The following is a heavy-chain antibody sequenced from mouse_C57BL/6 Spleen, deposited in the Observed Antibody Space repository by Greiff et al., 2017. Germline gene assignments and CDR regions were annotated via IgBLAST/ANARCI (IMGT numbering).Heavy chain of an antibody. Sequence: QVQLQQSGAELARPGASVKLSCKASGYTFTSYGISWVKQRTGQGLEWIGEIYPRSGNTYYNEKFKGKATLTADKSSSTAYMELRSPTSENSAVYFFARAAQAPLDYWGQGTTLTVSS. V-gene: IGHV1-81*01. CDR1: GYTFTSYG. CDR3: ARAAQAPLDY. CDR2: IYPRSGNT. D-gene: IGHD3-2*02. J-gene: IGHJ2*01.